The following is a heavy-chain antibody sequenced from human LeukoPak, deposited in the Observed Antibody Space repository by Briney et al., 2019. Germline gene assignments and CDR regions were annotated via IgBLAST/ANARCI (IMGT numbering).Heavy chain of an antibody. CDR1: GFTFSSYD. CDR3: ARGGYYGGNHGYFDL. D-gene: IGHD4-17*01. V-gene: IGHV3-13*01. J-gene: IGHJ2*01. Sequence: GGSLRLSCAASGFTFSSYDMHWVSQATGKGLEWVSALGTAGDTYYPGSVKGRFTISRENAKSSLYLQMNSLRAGDTAVYYCARGGYYGGNHGYFDLWGRGTLVTVSS. CDR2: LGTAGDT.